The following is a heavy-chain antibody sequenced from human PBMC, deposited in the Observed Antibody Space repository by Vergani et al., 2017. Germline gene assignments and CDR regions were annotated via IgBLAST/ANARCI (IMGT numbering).Heavy chain of an antibody. CDR1: GFTFNHYA. Sequence: EVQLLESGGDLVQPGGSLRLSCAASGFTFNHYAMNWVRQAPGKGLEWVSGISGSGGSTYYAGSVKGRFTISRDSSKNTLYLQMNSLSAGDTAVYYCAKRQGPIVVVPAATDYWGQGTLVTVSS. D-gene: IGHD2-2*01. CDR2: ISGSGGST. J-gene: IGHJ4*02. CDR3: AKRQGPIVVVPAATDY. V-gene: IGHV3-23*01.